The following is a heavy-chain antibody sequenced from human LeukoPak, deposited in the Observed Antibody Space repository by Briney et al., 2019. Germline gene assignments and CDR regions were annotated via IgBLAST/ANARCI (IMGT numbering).Heavy chain of an antibody. CDR3: ARTRISAASSGCDY. CDR2: INPNSGGT. Sequence: ASVKVSCKASGHTFTVYYMHWVRQAPGQGVEWMGWINPNSGGTNYAQKFQGRVTMTRDTSISTAYMELSRLRSDDTAVYYCARTRISAASSGCDYWGQGTLVTVSS. CDR1: GHTFTVYY. D-gene: IGHD3-22*01. V-gene: IGHV1-2*02. J-gene: IGHJ4*02.